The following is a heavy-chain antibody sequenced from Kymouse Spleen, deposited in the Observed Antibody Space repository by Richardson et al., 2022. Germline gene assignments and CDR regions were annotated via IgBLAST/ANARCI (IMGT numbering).Heavy chain of an antibody. V-gene: IGHV4-39*01. D-gene: IGHD1-7*01. J-gene: IGHJ5*02. CDR2: IYYSGST. CDR1: GGSISSSSYY. Sequence: QLQLQESGPGLVKPSETLSLTCTVSGGSISSSSYYWGWIRQPPGKGLEWIGSIYYSGSTYYNPSLKSRVTISVDTSKNQFSLKLSSVTAADTAVYYCARQDWNYLQPFDPWGQGTLVTVSS. CDR3: ARQDWNYLQPFDP.